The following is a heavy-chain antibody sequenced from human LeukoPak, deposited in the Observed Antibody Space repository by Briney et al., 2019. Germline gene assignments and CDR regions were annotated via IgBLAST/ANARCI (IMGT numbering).Heavy chain of an antibody. CDR1: GFTFSSYW. D-gene: IGHD3-10*01. J-gene: IGHJ3*02. CDR3: AKSLWFGGEAAFDI. V-gene: IGHV3-7*03. CDR2: IKKDGSEK. Sequence: QSGGSLRLSCAASGFTFSSYWMSWVRQAPGKGLEWVANIKKDGSEKYYVDSVKGRFTISRDNAKTSLYLQMNSLRAEDTAVYYCAKSLWFGGEAAFDIWGQGTMVTVSS.